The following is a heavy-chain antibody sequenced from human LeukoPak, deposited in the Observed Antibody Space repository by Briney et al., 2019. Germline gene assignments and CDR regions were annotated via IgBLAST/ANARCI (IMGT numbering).Heavy chain of an antibody. Sequence: SGPTLANPTQTLTLTCTFSGFSLSTSDVAVGWIRQPPGKALEWLALIYWDDDSRYTPYLRSRLTITKDTSKNQVVLTMSILHREDTATYYCAHRPGDGSLAFDPWGQGTLVTVSS. D-gene: IGHD7-27*01. CDR1: GFSLSTSDVA. V-gene: IGHV2-5*02. CDR3: AHRPGDGSLAFDP. CDR2: IYWDDDS. J-gene: IGHJ5*02.